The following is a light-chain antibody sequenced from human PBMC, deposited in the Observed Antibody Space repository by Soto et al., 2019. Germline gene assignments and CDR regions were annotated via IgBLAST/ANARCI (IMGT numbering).Light chain of an antibody. CDR3: SSYTSSSSEV. CDR1: SSEVGGYKY. CDR2: DVS. J-gene: IGLJ2*01. Sequence: QSALTKPASVSGSPGQSITISCTGTSSEVGGYKYVSWYQQHPGKAHKLMIYDVSNRPSGVSNRFSGSKSGNTASLTISGHQAEDEADYYCSSYTSSSSEVFGGVTTLTVL. V-gene: IGLV2-14*01.